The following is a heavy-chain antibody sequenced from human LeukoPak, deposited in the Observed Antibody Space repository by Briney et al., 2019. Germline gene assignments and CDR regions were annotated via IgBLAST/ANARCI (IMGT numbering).Heavy chain of an antibody. D-gene: IGHD3-22*01. CDR1: GYTFTSYG. J-gene: IGHJ1*01. V-gene: IGHV1-18*01. CDR3: ARDWGSDDTSAYYSNSSAEYFHH. Sequence: ASVKVSCKASGYTFTSYGISWVRQAPGQGLEWMGWISAYNGNTNYAQKLQGRVTMTTDTSTSTAYMELRSLRSDDTAVYYCARDWGSDDTSAYYSNSSAEYFHHWGQGTLVTVSS. CDR2: ISAYNGNT.